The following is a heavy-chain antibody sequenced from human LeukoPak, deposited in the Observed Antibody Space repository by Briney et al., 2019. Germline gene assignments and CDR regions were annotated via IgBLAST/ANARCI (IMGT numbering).Heavy chain of an antibody. CDR1: GFTFSSYG. Sequence: GGTLRLSCAASGFTFSSYGMSWVRQAPGKGLEWVSAISGSGGSTYYADSVKGRFTISRDNSRNTLYLQMNSLRAEDTALYYCAKDGDTVSGTYYFDMDVWGKGTTVTISS. V-gene: IGHV3-23*01. CDR2: ISGSGGST. CDR3: AKDGDTVSGTYYFDMDV. D-gene: IGHD1-26*01. J-gene: IGHJ6*03.